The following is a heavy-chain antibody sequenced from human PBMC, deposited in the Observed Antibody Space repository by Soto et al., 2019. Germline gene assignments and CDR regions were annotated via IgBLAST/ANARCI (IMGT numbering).Heavy chain of an antibody. V-gene: IGHV1-69*02. CDR3: ATSYGSGYRAFDY. CDR2: INPILSMS. CDR1: GDTFAFYS. J-gene: IGHJ4*02. Sequence: QVQLVQSGAEVKRPGSSVKDSCKASGDTFAFYSINWVRRAPGLGLEWMGRINPILSMSNYAQRFQGRVTMTADKSTSTAYMVLNSLRSEDTAIYYCATSYGSGYRAFDYWGQGALVTVSS. D-gene: IGHD3-10*01.